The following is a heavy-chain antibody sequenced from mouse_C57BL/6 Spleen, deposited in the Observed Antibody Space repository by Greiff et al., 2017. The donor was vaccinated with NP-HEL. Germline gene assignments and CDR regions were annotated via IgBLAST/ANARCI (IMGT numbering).Heavy chain of an antibody. CDR2: IYPGDGHP. V-gene: IGHV1-78*01. CDR3: ARDTTAVAPDD. D-gene: IGHD1-1*01. CDR1: GYTFTDPT. J-gene: IGHJ2*01. Sequence: QVQLQQSDAELVKPGASVKISCKVSGYTFTDPTIHWMKQRPEQGLEWIGYIYPGDGHPKYNEKFKGTDPLTACKSSSTAYMQLNSLTSEDSAVYFCARDTTAVAPDDWGQGTTLTVSS.